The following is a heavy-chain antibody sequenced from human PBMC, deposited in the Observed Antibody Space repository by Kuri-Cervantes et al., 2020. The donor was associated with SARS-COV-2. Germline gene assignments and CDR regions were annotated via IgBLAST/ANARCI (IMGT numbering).Heavy chain of an antibody. J-gene: IGHJ4*02. CDR2: ISSSSSYK. D-gene: IGHD1-1*01. CDR3: ARPAETGTRFDY. Sequence: GGSLRLSCAASGFTFSSYSMNWVRQAPEKGLEWVSYISSSSSYKYYADSVKGRFTISRDNAKNSLYLQMNSLRAEDTAVYYCARPAETGTRFDYWGQGTLVTVSS. V-gene: IGHV3-21*01. CDR1: GFTFSSYS.